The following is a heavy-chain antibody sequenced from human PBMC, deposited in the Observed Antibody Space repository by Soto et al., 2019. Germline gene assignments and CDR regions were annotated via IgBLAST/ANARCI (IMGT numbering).Heavy chain of an antibody. V-gene: IGHV4-39*01. D-gene: IGHD2-2*01. CDR2: IYSSENT. CDR1: XGYVSSSSYS. CDR3: ARLNCYCISTNCHGYYGMDV. Sequence: SETKSLXCTVSXGYVSSSSYSWGWIXXTPGKXXEWIGTIYSSENTYYNPSLLSRVTISVDTSKNEFSLRLSSVTAADTAVYYCARLNCYCISTNCHGYYGMDVWGQGTTVTVSS. J-gene: IGHJ6*02.